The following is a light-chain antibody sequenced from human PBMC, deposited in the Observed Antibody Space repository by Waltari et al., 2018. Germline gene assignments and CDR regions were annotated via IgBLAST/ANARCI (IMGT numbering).Light chain of an antibody. CDR3: ATWDSRLSVVV. Sequence: QSVLPQPPSVSAAPGRRVTLSCSGGRSNLWTNAGSWYQQFPGTAPKPRITDTNKRPFGIPDRFSGSQSGTSATLGSTGLQTGDEADYYCATWDSRLSVVVFGGGTKVTVL. V-gene: IGLV1-51*01. CDR2: DTN. CDR1: RSNLWTNA. J-gene: IGLJ3*02.